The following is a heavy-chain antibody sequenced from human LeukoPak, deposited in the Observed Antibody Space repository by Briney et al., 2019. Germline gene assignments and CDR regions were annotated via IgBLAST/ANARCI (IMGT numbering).Heavy chain of an antibody. CDR2: INSDGSGT. CDR1: GFTFSSYW. Sequence: GGFLRLSCAAAGFTFSSYWMHWVRQAPGKGLVWVSRINSDGSGTSYADSGKGRFTISRDNAKNTLYLQMNSLRAEDTAVYYCAGRSGSYYSLNYWGQGTLVTVSS. D-gene: IGHD3-10*01. J-gene: IGHJ4*02. CDR3: AGRSGSYYSLNY. V-gene: IGHV3-74*01.